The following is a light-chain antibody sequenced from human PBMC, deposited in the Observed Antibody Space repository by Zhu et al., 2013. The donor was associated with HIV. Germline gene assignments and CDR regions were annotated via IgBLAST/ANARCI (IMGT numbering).Light chain of an antibody. V-gene: IGKV3D-20*02. CDR2: DAS. J-gene: IGKJ3*01. CDR1: QSVSSTY. CDR3: QHRSSGPFS. Sequence: EIVLTQSPGTLSVSPGERLTLSCRASQSVSSTYLNWYQQKLGQAPRLVIYDASRRATGIPARFSGSGSGTDFTLTINSVETEDLAVYYCQHRSSGPFSFGPGTKVDSK.